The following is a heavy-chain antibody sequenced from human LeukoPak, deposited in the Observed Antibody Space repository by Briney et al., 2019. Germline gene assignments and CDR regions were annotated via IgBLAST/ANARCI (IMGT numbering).Heavy chain of an antibody. CDR3: ARTYDSSGYYPYYFDY. CDR1: GGTFSSYA. V-gene: IGHV1-69*05. D-gene: IGHD3-22*01. CDR2: IIPIFGTA. Sequence: ASVKVSRKASGGTFSSYAISWVRQAPGQGLEWMGGIIPIFGTANYAQKFQGRVTITTDESTSTAYMELSSLRSEDTAVYYCARTYDSSGYYPYYFDYWGQGTLVTVSS. J-gene: IGHJ4*02.